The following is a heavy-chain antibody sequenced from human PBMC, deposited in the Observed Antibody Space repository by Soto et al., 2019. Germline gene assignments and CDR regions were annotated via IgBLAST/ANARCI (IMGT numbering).Heavy chain of an antibody. CDR1: GFTFSSYA. CDR2: ISGSGGST. D-gene: IGHD3-16*02. Sequence: PGGSLRLSCAASGFTFSSYAMSWVRQAPGKGLEWVSAISGSGGSTYYADSVKGRFTISRDNSKNTLYLQMNSLRAEDTAVYYCTRPRKDRYYGMDVWGQGTTVTVSS. CDR3: TRPRKDRYYGMDV. V-gene: IGHV3-23*01. J-gene: IGHJ6*02.